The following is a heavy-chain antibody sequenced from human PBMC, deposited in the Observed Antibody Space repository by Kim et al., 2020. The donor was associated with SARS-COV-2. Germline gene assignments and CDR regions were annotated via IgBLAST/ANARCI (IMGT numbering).Heavy chain of an antibody. J-gene: IGHJ4*02. V-gene: IGHV3-74*01. D-gene: IGHD4-17*01. CDR3: ATRTTATFDY. Sequence: GGSLRLSCAASGFAFSSCWMHWVRQAPGKGLVWVSRISSDGSSRSYADSVKGRFTISRDNAKNTLYLQMNSLRAEDTAVYYCATRTTATFDYWGQGTLVTVSS. CDR1: GFAFSSCW. CDR2: ISSDGSSR.